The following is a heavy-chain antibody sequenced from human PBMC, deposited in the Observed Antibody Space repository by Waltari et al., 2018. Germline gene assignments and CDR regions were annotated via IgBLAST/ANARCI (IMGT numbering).Heavy chain of an antibody. J-gene: IGHJ4*02. D-gene: IGHD3-10*01. CDR1: GGSISSSSYY. CDR2: IYTSGST. CDR3: ARGGVSGCVDY. Sequence: QLQLQESGPGLVKPSETLSLTCTVSGGSISSSSYYWGWIRQPPGKGLEWIGRIYTSGSTIYSPSLKSRVTMSVDTSMNKFSLKLSAVTAADTAVYYCARGGVSGCVDYWGQGTLVTVSS. V-gene: IGHV4-39*07.